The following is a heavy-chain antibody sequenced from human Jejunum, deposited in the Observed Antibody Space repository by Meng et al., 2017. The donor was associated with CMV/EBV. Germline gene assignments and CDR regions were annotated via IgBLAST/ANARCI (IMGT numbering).Heavy chain of an antibody. D-gene: IGHD1-26*01. CDR1: GFTFSRYW. CDR2: LNEDGSRT. Sequence: LSLAASGFTFSRYWMHWVRQVPGEGLVWVSRLNEDGSRTDYADSVKGRFTISRDNARNTLYLQMNSLRGEDTAVYYCTMDLSGRVDYWGQGTLVTVSS. J-gene: IGHJ4*02. V-gene: IGHV3-74*01. CDR3: TMDLSGRVDY.